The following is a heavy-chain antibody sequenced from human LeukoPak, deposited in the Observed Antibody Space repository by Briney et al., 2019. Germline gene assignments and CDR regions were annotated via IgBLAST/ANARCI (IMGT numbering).Heavy chain of an antibody. CDR1: GGSISTYY. CDR3: AKGLAAAGTSYFNY. D-gene: IGHD6-13*01. V-gene: IGHV4-59*01. Sequence: SETLSLTCTVSGGSISTYYWSWIRQPPGKALEWIGYIYYSGSTNYNPSLKSRVTISVDTSKKQFSLKLSSVTAADTAVYYCAKGLAAAGTSYFNYWGQGTLVTVSS. CDR2: IYYSGST. J-gene: IGHJ4*02.